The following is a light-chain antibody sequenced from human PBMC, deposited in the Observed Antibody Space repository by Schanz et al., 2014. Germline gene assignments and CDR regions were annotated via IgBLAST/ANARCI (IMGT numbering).Light chain of an antibody. CDR1: QYVAQF. CDR3: QQSFEGPRT. J-gene: IGKJ1*01. V-gene: IGKV1-39*01. CDR2: AAS. Sequence: DIQMTQSPSSLSASVGDRVAITCRARQYVAQFLNWYQQTPGKGPKLLIYAASTLQSGVPSRFSGSGSGTEFILTISPFQPEDFAIYYCQQSFEGPRTFGQGTRV.